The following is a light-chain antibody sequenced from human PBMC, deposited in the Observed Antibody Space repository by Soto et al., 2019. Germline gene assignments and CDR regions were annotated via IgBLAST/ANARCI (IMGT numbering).Light chain of an antibody. V-gene: IGLV1-40*01. Sequence: QSVLTHARSVSGAPGQRVTISYTESSSNIGAGYDVHWYQQLPGTAPKLLIYGNSNRPSGVPDRFSGSKSGTSASLAITGLQAEDEADYYCQSYDSSLNVFGTGTKVTVL. J-gene: IGLJ1*01. CDR2: GNS. CDR3: QSYDSSLNV. CDR1: SSNIGAGYD.